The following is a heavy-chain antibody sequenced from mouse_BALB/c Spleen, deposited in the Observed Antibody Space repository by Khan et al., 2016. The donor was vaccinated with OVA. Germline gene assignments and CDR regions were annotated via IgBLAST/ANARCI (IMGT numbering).Heavy chain of an antibody. D-gene: IGHD2-3*01. Sequence: EVKLLESGPGLVKPSQSLSLTCTVTGYSITSDYAWNWIRQFPGNKLEWMGYISSSGSTNYNPDLKSRISITRDKSKNQFFLQLNSVTTEDTATYYCARDGSRYNYAMDYWGQGTSVTVSS. CDR1: GYSITSDYA. V-gene: IGHV3-2*02. CDR2: ISSSGST. J-gene: IGHJ4*01. CDR3: ARDGSRYNYAMDY.